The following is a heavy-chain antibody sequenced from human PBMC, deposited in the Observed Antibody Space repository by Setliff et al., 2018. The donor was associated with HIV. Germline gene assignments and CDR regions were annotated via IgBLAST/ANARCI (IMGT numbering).Heavy chain of an antibody. CDR1: GGTFNIFS. J-gene: IGHJ3*02. Sequence: SVKVSCKPTGGTFNIFSITWVRQAPGQGLEWLGGFIPSFATANYAQKFQGRITITADELTSTVYMDLNSLKSEDSAVYYCANPHDGGAFDIWGQGTAVTVSS. D-gene: IGHD1-1*01. CDR3: ANPHDGGAFDI. CDR2: FIPSFATA. V-gene: IGHV1-69*13.